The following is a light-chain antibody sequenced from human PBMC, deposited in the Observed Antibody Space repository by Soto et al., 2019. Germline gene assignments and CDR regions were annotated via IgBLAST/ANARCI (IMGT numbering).Light chain of an antibody. CDR1: QSVSISY. Sequence: VLTQSPGTLSLYPGERATLSCRASQSVSISYLSWYQQKPGQAPRLLIYGASSRATGIPDRFSGSGSGTDFTLTISRLEPEDFAVYYCQQYKTFGQGTKVDIK. V-gene: IGKV3-20*01. J-gene: IGKJ1*01. CDR2: GAS. CDR3: QQYKT.